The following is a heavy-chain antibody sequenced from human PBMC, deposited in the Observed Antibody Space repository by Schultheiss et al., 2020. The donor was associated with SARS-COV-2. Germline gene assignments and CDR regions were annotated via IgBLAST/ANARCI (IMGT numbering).Heavy chain of an antibody. Sequence: GESLKISCAASGFTFSSYGMHWVRQAPGKGLEWVAVISYDGSNKYYADSVKGRFTISRDNAKNTLYLQMNSLRVEDTAVYYCASYNSGWHAVDYWGQGTLVTVSS. CDR1: GFTFSSYG. D-gene: IGHD6-19*01. CDR3: ASYNSGWHAVDY. J-gene: IGHJ4*02. V-gene: IGHV3-30*03. CDR2: ISYDGSNK.